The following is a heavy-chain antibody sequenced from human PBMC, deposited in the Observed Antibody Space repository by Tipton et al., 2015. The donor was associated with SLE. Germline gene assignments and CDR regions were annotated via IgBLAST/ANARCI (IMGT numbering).Heavy chain of an antibody. Sequence: TLSLTCAVYGGSFSGYYWSWIRQHPGKGLEWIGYIYYSGSTYYNPSLKSRVTISVDTSKNQFSLKLSSVTAADTAVYYCARVPYYYGSGSYYFDYWGQGTLVTVSS. CDR3: ARVPYYYGSGSYYFDY. CDR1: GGSFSGYY. CDR2: IYYSGST. D-gene: IGHD3-10*01. J-gene: IGHJ4*02. V-gene: IGHV4-31*11.